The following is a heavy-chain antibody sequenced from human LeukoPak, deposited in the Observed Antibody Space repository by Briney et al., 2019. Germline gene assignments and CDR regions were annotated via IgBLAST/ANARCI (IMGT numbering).Heavy chain of an antibody. J-gene: IGHJ4*02. CDR3: AKDLGPGIVVVVGGDY. V-gene: IGHV3-23*01. CDR2: ISGSGGST. CDR1: GFTFSSYA. D-gene: IGHD2-15*01. Sequence: GGSLRLSCAASGFTFSSYAMSWVRQAPGKGLEWVSAISGSGGSTYYADSVKGRFTISRDNSKNTLYLQMNSLRAEDTAVYYCAKDLGPGIVVVVGGDYWGQGTLVTVSS.